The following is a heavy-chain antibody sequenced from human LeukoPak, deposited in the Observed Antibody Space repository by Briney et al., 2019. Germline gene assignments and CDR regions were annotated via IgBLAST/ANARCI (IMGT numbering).Heavy chain of an antibody. V-gene: IGHV3-21*01. D-gene: IGHD3-22*01. Sequence: GGSLRLSCAASGFTFSNYAMTWVRQAPGKGLEWVSSISSSSTYIHYADSVKGRFTISRDNAKNSLYLQMNSLRAEDTAVYYCASGYDTSGYYNYYFDYWGQGTLVTVSS. CDR1: GFTFSNYA. CDR2: ISSSSTYI. CDR3: ASGYDTSGYYNYYFDY. J-gene: IGHJ4*02.